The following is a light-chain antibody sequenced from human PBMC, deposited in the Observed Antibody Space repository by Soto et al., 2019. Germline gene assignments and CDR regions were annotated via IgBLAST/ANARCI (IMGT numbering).Light chain of an antibody. J-gene: IGKJ1*01. Sequence: IQMTQSPSTLSASVGDRVTITCRARQSISSSLAWYQQKPGKAPKLLIYKASSLESGVPSRFSGSGSGTEFTLTISSLQPDDFATYYCQQYNSYSWTFGQGTKVEIK. V-gene: IGKV1-5*03. CDR2: KAS. CDR1: QSISSS. CDR3: QQYNSYSWT.